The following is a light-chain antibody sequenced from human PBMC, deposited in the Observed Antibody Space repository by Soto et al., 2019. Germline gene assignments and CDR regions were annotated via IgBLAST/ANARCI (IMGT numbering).Light chain of an antibody. Sequence: IQITQSPSSVSASVGDTVTITCRASQLISSWLAWYQQKPGKAPKRLIYAASNLQSGDPSRFSLRESGTDFTLTISSLQPEDFATYFCQQASCFPLTFGGGTKVEI. J-gene: IGKJ4*01. CDR2: AAS. CDR3: QQASCFPLT. V-gene: IGKV1-12*01. CDR1: QLISSW.